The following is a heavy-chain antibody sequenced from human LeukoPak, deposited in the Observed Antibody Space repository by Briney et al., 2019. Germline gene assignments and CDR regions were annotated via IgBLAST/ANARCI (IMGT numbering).Heavy chain of an antibody. J-gene: IGHJ5*02. CDR2: ISSNGGST. Sequence: GGSLRLSCAASGFTFSSYAMHWVRQPPGNGLEYVSAISSNGGSTYYANFVKGRFTISRDNSKNTLYLQMGSLRAEDMAVYYCARVNSAGSGYSSAWGQGTLVTVSS. D-gene: IGHD3-22*01. CDR3: ARVNSAGSGYSSA. CDR1: GFTFSSYA. V-gene: IGHV3-64*01.